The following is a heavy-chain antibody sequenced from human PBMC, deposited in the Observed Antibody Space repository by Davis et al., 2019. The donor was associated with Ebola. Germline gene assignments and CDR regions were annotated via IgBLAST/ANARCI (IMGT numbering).Heavy chain of an antibody. Sequence: SVKVSCKTSGGALSNYAISWVRQAPGQGLEWMGGLIPIFGAPNYAQKFQGRITITADESTSPGYLELSSLRSEDSAVYYCARGRREGNYRLSSLYAMDVWGQGTTVTVSS. V-gene: IGHV1-69*13. CDR3: ARGRREGNYRLSSLYAMDV. CDR2: LIPIFGAP. D-gene: IGHD4-11*01. CDR1: GGALSNYA. J-gene: IGHJ6*02.